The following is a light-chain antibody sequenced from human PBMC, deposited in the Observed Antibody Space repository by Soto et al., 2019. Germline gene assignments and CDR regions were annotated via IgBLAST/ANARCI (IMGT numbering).Light chain of an antibody. CDR3: QSYDSSPSGSRVV. CDR2: GNS. V-gene: IGLV1-40*01. CDR1: SSNIGAGYD. J-gene: IGLJ2*01. Sequence: QSVLTQPPSVSGAPGQRVTISCTGSSSNIGAGYDVHWYQQLPGTAPKLLIYGNSNRPSGVPDRFSGSKSGTSASLAITGLQAEDEADYYCQSYDSSPSGSRVVFGGGTKLTVL.